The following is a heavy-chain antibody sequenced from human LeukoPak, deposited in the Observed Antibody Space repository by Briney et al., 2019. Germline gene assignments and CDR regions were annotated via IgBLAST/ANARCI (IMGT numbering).Heavy chain of an antibody. V-gene: IGHV1-69*01. CDR1: GVTFSSYA. CDR2: IIPIFGTA. Sequence: SVKVSCKASGVTFSSYAIRWVRQAPGQGLEWMGGIIPIFGTANYAQKFQGRVTITADESTSTAYMEASSLRSEDPAVYYLGRDGSGYDSILYYFDYWGQGTLVTVSS. CDR3: GRDGSGYDSILYYFDY. D-gene: IGHD5-12*01. J-gene: IGHJ4*02.